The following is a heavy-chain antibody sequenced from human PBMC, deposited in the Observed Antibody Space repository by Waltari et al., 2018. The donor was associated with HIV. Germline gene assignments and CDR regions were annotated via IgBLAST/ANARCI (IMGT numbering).Heavy chain of an antibody. Sequence: EVQLVLSGAEARKPGESLSISCTASGYDFHTYWIGRVRQMHGKGLEWLGNFHPLDSDTRYSPSFQGQITISADKSIITAYLQWSNLKASDTAMYYCARLGTNYYDSSAYFFNWGQGTLVTVSS. D-gene: IGHD3-22*01. CDR3: ARLGTNYYDSSAYFFN. CDR1: GYDFHTYW. CDR2: FHPLDSDT. V-gene: IGHV5-51*03. J-gene: IGHJ4*02.